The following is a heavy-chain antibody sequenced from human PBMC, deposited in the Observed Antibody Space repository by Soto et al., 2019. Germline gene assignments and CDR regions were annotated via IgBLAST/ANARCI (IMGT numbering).Heavy chain of an antibody. J-gene: IGHJ5*02. CDR3: ARGGRGVPALIAVYSRNWLDP. Sequence: GGSLRLSCAASGFTFSSYSMNWVRQAPGKGLEWVSYISSSSSTIYYADSVKGRFTISRDNAKNSLYLQMNSLRAEDTAVYYCARGGRGVPALIAVYSRNWLDPWGQGAVVTAPQ. V-gene: IGHV3-48*01. CDR1: GFTFSSYS. CDR2: ISSSSSTI. D-gene: IGHD2-21*01.